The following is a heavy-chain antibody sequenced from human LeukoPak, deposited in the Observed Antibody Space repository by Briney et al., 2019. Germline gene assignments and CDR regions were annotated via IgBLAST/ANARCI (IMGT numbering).Heavy chain of an antibody. J-gene: IGHJ4*02. CDR1: GFTSSSYE. CDR3: ARNDGDGYFDY. CDR2: IWYDGSNK. D-gene: IGHD4-17*01. Sequence: GGSLRLSCAASGFTSSSYEMNWVRQAPGKGLGWGGVIWYDGSNKYYADSVKGRYTISRDNSKNTLYLQMISLRAENTAVYYCARNDGDGYFDYWGQGTLVTVSS. V-gene: IGHV3-33*08.